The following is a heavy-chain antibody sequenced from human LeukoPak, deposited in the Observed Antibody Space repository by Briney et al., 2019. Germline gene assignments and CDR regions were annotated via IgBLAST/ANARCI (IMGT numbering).Heavy chain of an antibody. Sequence: SETLSLTCAVYGGSFSGYYWSWIRQPPGKGLEWIGEINHCGSTNYNPSLKSRVTISVDASKNQFSLKLSSVTAADTAVYYCARNRIAAAGKERYFQHWGQGTLVTVSS. V-gene: IGHV4-34*01. D-gene: IGHD6-13*01. J-gene: IGHJ1*01. CDR2: INHCGST. CDR1: GGSFSGYY. CDR3: ARNRIAAAGKERYFQH.